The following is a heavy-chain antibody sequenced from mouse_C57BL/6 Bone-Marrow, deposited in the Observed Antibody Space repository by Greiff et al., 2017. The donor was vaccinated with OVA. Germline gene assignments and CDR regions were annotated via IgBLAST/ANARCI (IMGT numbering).Heavy chain of an antibody. D-gene: IGHD2-5*01. CDR3: ARPNYSNYGWYFDV. V-gene: IGHV15-2*01. CDR2: ILPSIGRT. CDR1: DSEVFPIAY. J-gene: IGHJ1*03. Sequence: QVQLQQSGSELRSPGSSVKLSCKDFDSEVFPIAYMSWVRQKPGHGFEWIGGILPSIGRTIYGEKFEDKATLDADTLSNTAYLELNSLTSEDSAIYYCARPNYSNYGWYFDVWGTGTTVTVSS.